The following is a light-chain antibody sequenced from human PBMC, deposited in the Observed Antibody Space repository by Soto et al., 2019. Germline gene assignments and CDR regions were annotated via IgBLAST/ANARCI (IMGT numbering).Light chain of an antibody. J-gene: IGKJ1*01. Sequence: VMWMTQSPSLLSAPIRDRVTICCPMSQGISSYLAWYHQKPGKVPDLMIYAASTLQSGVPSRVTGSGSGTHFTLTISCLQSEDFATYYCQQYYSFAQRFGQANKVEIK. V-gene: IGKV1D-8*01. CDR3: QQYYSFAQR. CDR2: AAS. CDR1: QGISSY.